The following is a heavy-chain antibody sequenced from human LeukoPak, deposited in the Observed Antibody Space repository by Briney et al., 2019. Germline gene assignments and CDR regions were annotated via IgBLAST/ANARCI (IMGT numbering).Heavy chain of an antibody. Sequence: GRSLRLSCAASGFTFSSYGMHWVRQAPGKGLEWVAVISYDGNNKYYADSVKGRFTISRDNSKNTLYLQMNRLRAEDTAVYYCAKGMDYYGSGSYWSFDYWGQGTLVTVSS. V-gene: IGHV3-30*18. CDR3: AKGMDYYGSGSYWSFDY. J-gene: IGHJ4*02. CDR1: GFTFSSYG. CDR2: ISYDGNNK. D-gene: IGHD3-10*01.